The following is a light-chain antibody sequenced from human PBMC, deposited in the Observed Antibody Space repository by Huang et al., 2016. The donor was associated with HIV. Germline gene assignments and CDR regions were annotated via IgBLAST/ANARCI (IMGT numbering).Light chain of an antibody. CDR1: QNINRY. CDR2: GAS. CDR3: KQSVRTPRT. V-gene: IGKV1-39*01. Sequence: DIQITQSPSSLSASVGDRVNITCRASQNINRYLNWYQQRPGEAPKLLIHGASSLQSRVPSRVTGSGSGTDFTLTISSLQPEDSATYYCKQSVRTPRTFGQGTKLEI. J-gene: IGKJ2*01.